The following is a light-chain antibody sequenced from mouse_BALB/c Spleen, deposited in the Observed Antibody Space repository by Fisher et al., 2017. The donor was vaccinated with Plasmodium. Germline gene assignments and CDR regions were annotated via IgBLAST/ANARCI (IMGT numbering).Light chain of an antibody. CDR2: LVS. CDR3: SQSTHLPLT. Sequence: DIVMTQTTLTLSVTIGHPASISCKSSQSLLHSDGKTYLSWLLQRPGQSPKRLIYLVSKLDSGVPDRFTGRGSGTDLTLKISRVEAEDLGIYFCSQSTHLPLTFGSGTKLEIK. CDR1: QSLLHSDGKTY. V-gene: IGKV1-135*01. J-gene: IGKJ4*01.